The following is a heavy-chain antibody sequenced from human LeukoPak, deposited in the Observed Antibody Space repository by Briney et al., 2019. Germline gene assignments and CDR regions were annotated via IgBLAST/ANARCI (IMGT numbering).Heavy chain of an antibody. D-gene: IGHD3-16*01. V-gene: IGHV3-48*03. CDR3: GASRQYVGAFDI. J-gene: IGHJ3*02. CDR2: ISSSSTII. CDR1: GFTFSSYE. Sequence: GGSLRLSCAASGFTFSSYELYWVRQAPGKGLEWISYISSSSTIIKYADSVRGRFAISRDDARESLYLQMSSLRADDTAIYYCGASRQYVGAFDIWGQGTLVTVSS.